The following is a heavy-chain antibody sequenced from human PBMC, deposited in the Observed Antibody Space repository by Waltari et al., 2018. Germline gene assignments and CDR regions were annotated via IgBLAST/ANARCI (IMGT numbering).Heavy chain of an antibody. CDR1: GASMTSGHFF. CDR3: ARGSGSGTYYNDYFVS. Sequence: QVQLQESGPRLVKPSQTLSLTCTVSGASMTSGHFFWNWIRQSAGKGLEWIGRIFNPEAPTYNPSLDSRVTISLDTSKNLFSLEMTSVTDADTAVYYCARGSGSGTYYNDYFVSWGQGALVTVSS. D-gene: IGHD3-10*01. J-gene: IGHJ4*02. V-gene: IGHV4-61*02. CDR2: IFNPEAP.